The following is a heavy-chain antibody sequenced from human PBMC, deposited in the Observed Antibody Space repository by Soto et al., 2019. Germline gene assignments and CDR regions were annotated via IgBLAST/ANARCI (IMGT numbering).Heavy chain of an antibody. CDR3: AKGGRDYREYFDY. J-gene: IGHJ4*02. Sequence: EVQLLESGGGLVQPGGSLRLSCAASGFTFSAYGMTWVRQAPGKGLEWVSGVSAGDGSTYYADSVKGRFTISRDNSKNALYLQLNSLRAEDTAVYYCAKGGRDYREYFDYWGQGTLVTVSS. CDR2: VSAGDGST. V-gene: IGHV3-23*01. CDR1: GFTFSAYG. D-gene: IGHD3-16*01.